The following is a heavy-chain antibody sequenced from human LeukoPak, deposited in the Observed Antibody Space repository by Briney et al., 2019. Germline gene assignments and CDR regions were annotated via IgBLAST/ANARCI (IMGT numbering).Heavy chain of an antibody. D-gene: IGHD3-10*01. V-gene: IGHV3-66*01. J-gene: IGHJ5*02. CDR2: IYSGGST. Sequence: GGSLRLSCAAAGFTVSSNYMSWVRQAPGKGLEWVSVIYSGGSTYYAASVKGRFTISRDNSKNTLYLQMNSLRAEDTAVYYCATNPWFGELSWFDPWGQGTLVTVSS. CDR1: GFTVSSNY. CDR3: ATNPWFGELSWFDP.